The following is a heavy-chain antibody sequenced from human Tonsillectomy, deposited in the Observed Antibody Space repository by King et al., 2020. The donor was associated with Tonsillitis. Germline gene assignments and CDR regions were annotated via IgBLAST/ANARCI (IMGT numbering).Heavy chain of an antibody. V-gene: IGHV3-23*01. J-gene: IGHJ3*02. CDR3: ATQRKADIIIVPAAIGYAFDI. Sequence: VQLLESGGGLVQPGGSLRLSCAAPGFTFSSYAMNWVRQAPGKGLEWVSVISGSSGSTYYADSVKGRFTVSRDNSKSTLYLQMNSLRAEDTALYYCATQRKADIIIVPAAIGYAFDIWGQGTMVTVSS. CDR1: GFTFSSYA. D-gene: IGHD2-2*01. CDR2: ISGSSGST.